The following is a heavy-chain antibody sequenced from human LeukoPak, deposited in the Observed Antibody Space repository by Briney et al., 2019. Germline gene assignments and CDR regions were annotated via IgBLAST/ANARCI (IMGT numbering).Heavy chain of an antibody. CDR2: TYDSGST. V-gene: IGHV4-4*02. CDR3: ARGLSGSYYAY. Sequence: SETLSLTRAVSGGSISSSNWWSWVRQPPGKGLEWSGETYDSGSTNYNPSLKSRVTISVDKSKNQFSLKLSSVTAADTAVYYCARGLSGSYYAYWGQGTLVTASS. J-gene: IGHJ4*02. D-gene: IGHD1-26*01. CDR1: GGSISSSNW.